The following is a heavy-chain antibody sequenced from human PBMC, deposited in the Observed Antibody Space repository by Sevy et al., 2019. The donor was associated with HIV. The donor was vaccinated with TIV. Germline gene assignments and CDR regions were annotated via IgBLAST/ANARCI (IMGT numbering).Heavy chain of an antibody. V-gene: IGHV3-30*18. J-gene: IGHJ6*02. CDR3: AKDFTGYNGMDV. CDR1: GIIFTTSG. Sequence: GGSLRLSCAVSGIIFTTSGMHWVRQAPGKGLEWVAVISYDGRNKFYGDSVKGRFTISRDNTKNILYLQMNSLRVEVTAVYYCAKDFTGYNGMDVWGQGTMVTVSS. D-gene: IGHD3-9*01. CDR2: ISYDGRNK.